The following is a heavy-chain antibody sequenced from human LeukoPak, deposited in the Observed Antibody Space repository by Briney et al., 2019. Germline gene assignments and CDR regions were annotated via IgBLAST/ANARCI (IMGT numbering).Heavy chain of an antibody. J-gene: IGHJ3*02. D-gene: IGHD3-9*01. Sequence: GGSLRLSCAASGFTFSSYGMHWVRQAPGKGLEWVAVISYDGSNKYYADPVKGRFTISRDNSKNTLYLQMNSLRAEDTAVYYCAKYYDILTGPGNDAFDIWGQGTMVTVSS. V-gene: IGHV3-30*18. CDR1: GFTFSSYG. CDR2: ISYDGSNK. CDR3: AKYYDILTGPGNDAFDI.